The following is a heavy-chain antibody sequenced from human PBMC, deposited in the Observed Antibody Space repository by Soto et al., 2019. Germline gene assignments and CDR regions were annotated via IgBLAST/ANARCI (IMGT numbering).Heavy chain of an antibody. V-gene: IGHV4-30-4*01. Sequence: PSETLSLTCTVSGGSISSGYYYWSWIRQPPGKGLEWIGYIYYSGTTYYNPSLKSRVTISVDTSKNQFSLKLSSVTAADTAVYYCARDRVHVYYDSSGYSYGMDVWGQGTTVTVSS. D-gene: IGHD3-22*01. J-gene: IGHJ6*02. CDR3: ARDRVHVYYDSSGYSYGMDV. CDR1: GGSISSGYYY. CDR2: IYYSGTT.